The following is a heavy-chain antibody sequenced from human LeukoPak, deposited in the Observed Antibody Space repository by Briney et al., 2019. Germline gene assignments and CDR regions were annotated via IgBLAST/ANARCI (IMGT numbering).Heavy chain of an antibody. CDR2: IYYSGST. V-gene: IGHV4-59*01. CDR3: ARAVAGTSWFDP. CDR1: SGSISSYF. D-gene: IGHD6-19*01. Sequence: SETLSLTCTVSSGSISSYFWSWIRQPPGKGLEWIGDIYYSGSTNYNPSLKSRVTISVDTSKNQFSLKLSSVAAADTAVYYCARAVAGTSWFDPWGQGILVTVSS. J-gene: IGHJ5*02.